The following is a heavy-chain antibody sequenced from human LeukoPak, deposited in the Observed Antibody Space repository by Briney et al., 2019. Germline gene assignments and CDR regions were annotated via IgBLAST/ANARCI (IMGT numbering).Heavy chain of an antibody. D-gene: IGHD5/OR15-5a*01. Sequence: SETLSLTCTVSGGSISTFYWSWIRQPPGKGLEWIGYIFYSGSTDYSPSLQSRVTMSVDTSKNQFSLDLSSVTAADTAIYYCARGYLRTYFYYYMDVWGKGTTVTVSS. CDR3: ARGYLRTYFYYYMDV. CDR1: GGSISTFY. J-gene: IGHJ6*03. V-gene: IGHV4-59*01. CDR2: IFYSGST.